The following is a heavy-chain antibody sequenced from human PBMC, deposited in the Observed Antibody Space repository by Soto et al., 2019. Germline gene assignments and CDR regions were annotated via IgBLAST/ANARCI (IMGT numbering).Heavy chain of an antibody. J-gene: IGHJ5*02. CDR2: IIPIFGTA. V-gene: IGHV1-69*06. D-gene: IGHD5-12*01. CDR3: ARGGDGYNYVWFDP. Sequence: ASVKVSCKASGGTFSSYAISWLRQAPGQGLEWMGGIIPIFGTANYAQKFQGRVTITADKSTSTAYMELSSLRSEDTAVYYCARGGDGYNYVWFDPWGQGTLVTVSS. CDR1: GGTFSSYA.